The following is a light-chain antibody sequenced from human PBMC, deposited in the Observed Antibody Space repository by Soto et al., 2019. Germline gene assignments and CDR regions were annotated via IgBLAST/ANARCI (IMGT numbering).Light chain of an antibody. J-gene: IGKJ2*01. CDR2: AAS. CDR3: QQYSNWPRGMYT. Sequence: EIVMTQSPATLSVSPGVRATLSCRASQSVSSNLAWYQHKPGQAPRLLIYAASTRAPGTPARFSGSGSGTEFTLTISSLQAEDFAVYYCQQYSNWPRGMYTFGQGTKLEIK. V-gene: IGKV3-15*01. CDR1: QSVSSN.